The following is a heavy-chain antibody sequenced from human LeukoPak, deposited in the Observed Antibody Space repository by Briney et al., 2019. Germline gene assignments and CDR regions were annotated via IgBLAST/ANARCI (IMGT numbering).Heavy chain of an antibody. CDR1: GGSISSYY. CDR2: IYYSGST. J-gene: IGHJ2*01. V-gene: IGHV4-59*01. Sequence: PSETLSLTCTVSGGSISSYYWNWIRQPPGKGLEWIAYIYYSGSTNYNPSLKSRVTISVDTSKNQFSLKLSSVTAADTAVYYCARGDISSWPPSGYFDLWGRGTLVTVSS. CDR3: ARGDISSWPPSGYFDL. D-gene: IGHD6-13*01.